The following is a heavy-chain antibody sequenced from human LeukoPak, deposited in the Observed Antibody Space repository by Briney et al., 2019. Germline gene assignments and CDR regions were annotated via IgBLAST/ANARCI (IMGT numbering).Heavy chain of an antibody. D-gene: IGHD3-22*01. CDR3: ARVLYYDSSGYYSFDY. Sequence: ASVKVSCKASGYTFTGYYMHWVRQAPGQGLEWMGWINPNSGGTNYAQKLQGRVTMTRDTPISTSDMQVSRLRSHDTAVYYCARVLYYDSSGYYSFDYWGQGTLVTVSS. CDR2: INPNSGGT. J-gene: IGHJ4*02. CDR1: GYTFTGYY. V-gene: IGHV1-2*02.